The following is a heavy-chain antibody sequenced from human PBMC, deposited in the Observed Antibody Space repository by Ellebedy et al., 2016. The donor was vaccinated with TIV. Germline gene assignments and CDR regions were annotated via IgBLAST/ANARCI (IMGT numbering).Heavy chain of an antibody. Sequence: GGSLRLXCAASGFTFDDYAMHWVRQAPGKGLEWVSGISWNSGSIGYADSVKGRFTISRDNAKNSLYLQMNSLRAEDTALYYCAKAPVVYGYYGMDVWGQGTTVTVSS. J-gene: IGHJ6*02. V-gene: IGHV3-9*01. CDR2: ISWNSGSI. CDR3: AKAPVVYGYYGMDV. D-gene: IGHD5/OR15-5a*01. CDR1: GFTFDDYA.